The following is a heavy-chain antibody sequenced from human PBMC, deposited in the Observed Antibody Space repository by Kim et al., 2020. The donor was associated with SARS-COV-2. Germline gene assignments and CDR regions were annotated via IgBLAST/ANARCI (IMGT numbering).Heavy chain of an antibody. D-gene: IGHD2-15*01. CDR1: GGSFSGYY. Sequence: SETLSLTCAVYGGSFSGYYWSWIRQPPGKGLEWIGEINHSGSTNYNPSLKSRVTISVDTSKNQFSLKLSSVTAADTAVYYCARGRYCSGGSCSGGWFAP. J-gene: IGHJ5*02. V-gene: IGHV4-34*01. CDR2: INHSGST. CDR3: ARGRYCSGGSCSGGWFAP.